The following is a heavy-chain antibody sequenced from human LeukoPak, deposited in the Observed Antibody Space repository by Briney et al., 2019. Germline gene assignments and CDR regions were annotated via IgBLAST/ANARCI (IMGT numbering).Heavy chain of an antibody. Sequence: GESLKISCKGSGYSFTSYWIGWVRQMPGKGLEWMGIIYPGDSDTRYSPSFQGQVTISADKSISTAYLQWSSLKASDTAMYYCARRLGYCSSTSRYKYYFDYWGQGTLVTVSS. J-gene: IGHJ4*02. CDR1: GYSFTSYW. D-gene: IGHD2-2*02. CDR2: IYPGDSDT. V-gene: IGHV5-51*01. CDR3: ARRLGYCSSTSRYKYYFDY.